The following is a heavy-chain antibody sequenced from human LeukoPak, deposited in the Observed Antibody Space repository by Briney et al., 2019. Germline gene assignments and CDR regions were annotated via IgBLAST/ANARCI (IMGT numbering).Heavy chain of an antibody. J-gene: IGHJ5*02. CDR1: GDTFSNFV. Sequence: SVKVSCKTSGDTFSNFVISWVRQAPGQGLEWMARIIPKFDLTKIAQKFEGRVTITADTSTSTVYLELSNVRSDDTAIYYCTRDQNVRGVAAGMEGWLDPWGQGTLVTVSS. CDR2: IIPKFDLT. CDR3: TRDQNVRGVAAGMEGWLDP. D-gene: IGHD1-1*01. V-gene: IGHV1-69*04.